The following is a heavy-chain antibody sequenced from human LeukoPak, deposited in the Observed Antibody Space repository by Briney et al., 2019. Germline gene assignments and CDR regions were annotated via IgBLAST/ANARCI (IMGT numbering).Heavy chain of an antibody. CDR1: GYTFTSYG. J-gene: IGHJ4*02. Sequence: ASVKVSCKASGYTFTSYGIGWVRQAPGQGLEWMGWISAYNGNTNYAQKLQGRVAMTTDTSTSTAYMELRSLRSDDTAVYYCARVSCSGGSCYSDFDYWGQGTLVTVSS. CDR2: ISAYNGNT. CDR3: ARVSCSGGSCYSDFDY. V-gene: IGHV1-18*01. D-gene: IGHD2-15*01.